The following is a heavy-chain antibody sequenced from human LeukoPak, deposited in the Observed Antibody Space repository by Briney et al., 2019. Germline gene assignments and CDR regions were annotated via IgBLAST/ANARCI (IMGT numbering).Heavy chain of an antibody. CDR1: GFTFSRYG. CDR2: ISGSGSST. D-gene: IGHD3-22*01. V-gene: IGHV3-23*01. Sequence: GGSLRLSCAASGFTFSRYGMSWVRQAPGKGLEWVSAISGSGSSTYYAGSVKGRFTISRDNSNNTLYLQMNSLRAEDTAVYYCAKGRSDSSGYYSMGRYFDYWGQGTLVTVSS. J-gene: IGHJ4*02. CDR3: AKGRSDSSGYYSMGRYFDY.